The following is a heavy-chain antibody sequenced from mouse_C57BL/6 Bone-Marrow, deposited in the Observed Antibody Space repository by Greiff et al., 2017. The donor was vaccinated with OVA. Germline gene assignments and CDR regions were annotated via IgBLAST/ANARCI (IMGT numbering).Heavy chain of an antibody. Sequence: EVQLQQSGAELVRPGASVKLSCTASGFNIKDDYMHWVKQRPEQGLEWIGWIDPENGDTEYASKFQGKATITADTSSNTAYLQLSSLTSEDTAVYYCTKDYYWCAYWGQGTLVTVSA. CDR2: IDPENGDT. J-gene: IGHJ3*01. D-gene: IGHD1-1*02. V-gene: IGHV14-4*01. CDR1: GFNIKDDY. CDR3: TKDYYWCAY.